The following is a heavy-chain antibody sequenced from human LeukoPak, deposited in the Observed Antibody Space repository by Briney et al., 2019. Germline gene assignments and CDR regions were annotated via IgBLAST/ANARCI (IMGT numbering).Heavy chain of an antibody. Sequence: PGGSLRLSCAASGFTFSSYAMSWVRQAPGKGLEWVSAMSGSGGSTYYADSVKGRFTISRDNSKNTLYLQMNSLRAEDTAVYYCAKTARNMITFGGVMSYWGQGTLVTVSS. D-gene: IGHD3-16*01. CDR3: AKTARNMITFGGVMSY. J-gene: IGHJ4*02. CDR1: GFTFSSYA. CDR2: MSGSGGST. V-gene: IGHV3-23*01.